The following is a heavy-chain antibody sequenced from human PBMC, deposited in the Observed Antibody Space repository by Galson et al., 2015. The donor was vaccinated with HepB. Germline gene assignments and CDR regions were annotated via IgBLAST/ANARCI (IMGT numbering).Heavy chain of an antibody. J-gene: IGHJ1*01. CDR3: AKGVGYCGGDCYFQYFQH. CDR2: ISYDGSNK. Sequence: SLRLSCAASGFTFSSYGMHWVRQAPGKGLEWVAVISYDGSNKYYADSVKGRFTISRDNSKNTLYLQMNSLRAEDTAVYYCAKGVGYCGGDCYFQYFQHWGQGTLVTVSS. CDR1: GFTFSSYG. V-gene: IGHV3-30*18. D-gene: IGHD2-21*02.